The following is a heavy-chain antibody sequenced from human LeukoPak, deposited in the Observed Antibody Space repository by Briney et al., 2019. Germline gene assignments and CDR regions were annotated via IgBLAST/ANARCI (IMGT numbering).Heavy chain of an antibody. J-gene: IGHJ4*02. CDR1: GGSFSGYY. CDR3: ARRDGDSVYYFDY. V-gene: IGHV4-34*01. Sequence: SETLSLTCAVYGGSFSGYYWSWIRQPPGKGLEWIGVINHSGSTNYNPSLKSRVTISVDTSKNQCSLKLSAVTAADTAVYYCARRDGDSVYYFDYCGQGTLCTVSS. CDR2: INHSGST.